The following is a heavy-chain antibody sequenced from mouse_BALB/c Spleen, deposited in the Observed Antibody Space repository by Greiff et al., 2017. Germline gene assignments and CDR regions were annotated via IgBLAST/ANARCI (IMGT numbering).Heavy chain of an antibody. CDR1: GFNIKDTY. Sequence: VQLKESGAELVKPGASVKLSCTASGFNIKDTYMHWVKQRPEQGLEWIGRIDPANGNTKYDPKFQGKATITADTSSNTAYLQLSSLTSEDTAVYYCASTYYGNYGDAMDYWGQGTSVTVSS. V-gene: IGHV14-3*02. J-gene: IGHJ4*01. CDR2: IDPANGNT. CDR3: ASTYYGNYGDAMDY. D-gene: IGHD2-10*01.